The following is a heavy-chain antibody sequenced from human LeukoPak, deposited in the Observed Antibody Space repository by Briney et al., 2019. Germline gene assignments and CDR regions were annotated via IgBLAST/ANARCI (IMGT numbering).Heavy chain of an antibody. CDR2: ISWNSGSI. V-gene: IGHV3-9*03. J-gene: IGHJ5*02. CDR3: AKGPKRYFDWLGNWFDP. D-gene: IGHD3-9*01. Sequence: GGSLRLSCAASGFTFDDYAMHWVRQAPGKGLEWVSGISWNSGSIGYADSVKGRFTIPRDNAKNSLYLQMNSLRAEDMALYYCAKGPKRYFDWLGNWFDPWGQGTLVTVSS. CDR1: GFTFDDYA.